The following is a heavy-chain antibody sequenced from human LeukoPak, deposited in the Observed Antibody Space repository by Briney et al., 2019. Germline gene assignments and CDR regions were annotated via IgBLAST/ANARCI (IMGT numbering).Heavy chain of an antibody. Sequence: GGSLRLSCAASGFTFSSHSMNWVRQAPGKGLEWVSSISSSSSYIYYADSVKGRFTISRDNAKNSLSLQMNSLRAEDTAVYYCARDGIVGATDTYYFDYWGQGTLVTVSS. CDR3: ARDGIVGATDTYYFDY. V-gene: IGHV3-21*01. CDR1: GFTFSSHS. CDR2: ISSSSSYI. J-gene: IGHJ4*02. D-gene: IGHD1-26*01.